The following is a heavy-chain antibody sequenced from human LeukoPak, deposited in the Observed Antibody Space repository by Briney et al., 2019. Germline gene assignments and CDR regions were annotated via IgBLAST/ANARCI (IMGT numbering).Heavy chain of an antibody. J-gene: IGHJ3*02. CDR2: IRYDGSNK. CDR1: GFTLSSYG. V-gene: IGHV3-30*02. CDR3: ARDEVLRFLEWLSPGAFDI. Sequence: GGSLRLSCAASGFTLSSYGMHWVRQAPGKGREWVAFIRYDGSNKYYADSVKGRFTISRDNSKNTLYLQMNSLRAEDTAVYYCARDEVLRFLEWLSPGAFDIWGQETMVTASS. D-gene: IGHD3-3*01.